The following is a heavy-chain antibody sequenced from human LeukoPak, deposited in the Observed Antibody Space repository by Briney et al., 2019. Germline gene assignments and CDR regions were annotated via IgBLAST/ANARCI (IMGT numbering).Heavy chain of an antibody. Sequence: SCKASGGTFSSYAMSWVRQAPGKGLEWVSAISGSGGSTYYADTVKGRFTISRDNSKNTLYLQMNSLRAEDTAVYYCAKFGTYCGGDCFDYWGQGTLVTVSS. J-gene: IGHJ4*02. CDR1: GGTFSSYA. CDR2: ISGSGGST. D-gene: IGHD2-21*01. V-gene: IGHV3-23*01. CDR3: AKFGTYCGGDCFDY.